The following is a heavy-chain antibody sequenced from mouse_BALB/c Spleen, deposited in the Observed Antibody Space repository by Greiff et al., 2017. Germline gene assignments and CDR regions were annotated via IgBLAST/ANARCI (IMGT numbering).Heavy chain of an antibody. Sequence: VQLKESGPGLVKPSQSLSLTCSVTGYSITSGYFWNWIRQFPGNKLEWMGYISYDGSNNYNPSLKNRISITRDTSKNQFFLKLNSVTTEDTATYNCARGDGAWFAYWGQGTLVTVSA. CDR2: ISYDGSN. CDR1: GYSITSGYF. V-gene: IGHV3-6*02. J-gene: IGHJ3*01. CDR3: ARGDGAWFAY.